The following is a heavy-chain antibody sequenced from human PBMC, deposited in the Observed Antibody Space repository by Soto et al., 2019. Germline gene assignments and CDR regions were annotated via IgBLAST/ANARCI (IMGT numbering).Heavy chain of an antibody. CDR3: AREMGATNDY. CDR2: IVPFVGIT. V-gene: IGHV1-69*04. CDR1: GGSFSNYA. J-gene: IGHJ4*02. Sequence: QVQLVQSGAEVKKPGSSVKVSCKASGGSFSNYALNWVRQAPGQGLEWMGRIVPFVGITKYAQKFQGRVTMTADNSTSTAYMVLSSLRSEETAVYYCAREMGATNDYWGQGTLVTVSS. D-gene: IGHD1-26*01.